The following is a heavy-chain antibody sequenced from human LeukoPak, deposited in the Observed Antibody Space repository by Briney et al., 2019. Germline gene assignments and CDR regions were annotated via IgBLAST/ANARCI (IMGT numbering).Heavy chain of an antibody. CDR1: GYSFTSYW. V-gene: IGHV5-10-1*01. J-gene: IGHJ4*02. CDR2: IDPSDSYA. CDR3: ARHMRIDALDY. D-gene: IGHD3-16*01. Sequence: GESLKISCKGPGYSFTSYWISWVRQMPGKGLEWMGSIDPSDSYANYSPSFQGHVTISADKSISTAYLQWSSRKASDTAMYYCARHMRIDALDYWGQGTLVTVSS.